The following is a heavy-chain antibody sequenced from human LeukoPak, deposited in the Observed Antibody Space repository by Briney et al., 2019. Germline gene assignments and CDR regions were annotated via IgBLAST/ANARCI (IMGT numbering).Heavy chain of an antibody. Sequence: TLSLTCTVSGGSISSGSYYWSWIRQPAGKGLEWIGRIYTSGSTNYNPSLKSRVTISVDTSKNQFSLKLSSVTAADTAVYYCARDKETYQLLNRQGGFDPWGQGTLVTVSS. D-gene: IGHD2-2*01. V-gene: IGHV4-61*02. J-gene: IGHJ5*02. CDR1: GGSISSGSYY. CDR3: ARDKETYQLLNRQGGFDP. CDR2: IYTSGST.